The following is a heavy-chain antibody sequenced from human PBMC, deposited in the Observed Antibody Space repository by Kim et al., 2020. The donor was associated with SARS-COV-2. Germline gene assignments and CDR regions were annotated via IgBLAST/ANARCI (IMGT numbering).Heavy chain of an antibody. V-gene: IGHV3-48*02. CDR3: ARGSPGVDY. D-gene: IGHD3-10*01. Sequence: GGSLRLSCADSGVTFSPYAMNWVRQAPGKGLQWISYISSSSSTIYYADSVKGRFTISRDNPKNSLYLQMNSLRDEDTAVYYCARGSPGVDYWGQGTLVTVSS. CDR1: GVTFSPYA. J-gene: IGHJ4*02. CDR2: ISSSSSTI.